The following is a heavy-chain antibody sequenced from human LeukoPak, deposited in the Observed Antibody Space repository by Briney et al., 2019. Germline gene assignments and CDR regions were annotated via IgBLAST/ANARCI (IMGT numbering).Heavy chain of an antibody. CDR1: GFTFSSYA. J-gene: IGHJ4*02. CDR3: AREGPGAARLHFDY. Sequence: GGSLRLSCAASGFTFSSYAMHWVRQAPGKGLEWVAVISYDGSNKYYADSVKGRFTISRDNSKNTLYLQMNSLRAEDTAVYYCAREGPGAARLHFDYWGQGTLVTVSS. D-gene: IGHD6-6*01. V-gene: IGHV3-30-3*01. CDR2: ISYDGSNK.